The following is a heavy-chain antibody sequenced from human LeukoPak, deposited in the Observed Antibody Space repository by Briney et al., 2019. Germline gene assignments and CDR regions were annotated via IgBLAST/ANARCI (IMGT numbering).Heavy chain of an antibody. CDR3: ARTSGIAADFDY. J-gene: IGHJ4*02. D-gene: IGHD6-13*01. CDR2: IYYSGST. Sequence: SETLSLTCTVSGGPISSYYWSWIRQPPGKGLEWIGYIYYSGSTDYNPSLKSRVTISVDMSKNQFSLKLSSVTAADTAVYYCARTSGIAADFDYWGQGTLVTVSS. CDR1: GGPISSYY. V-gene: IGHV4-59*01.